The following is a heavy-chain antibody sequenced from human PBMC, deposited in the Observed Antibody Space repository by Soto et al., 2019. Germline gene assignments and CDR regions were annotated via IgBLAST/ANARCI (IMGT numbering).Heavy chain of an antibody. Sequence: QVQLTESGGGVVQPGRSLRLSCAASGFSFSTYGMHWVRQAPGKGLEWLTLISHDGSKKYFVDSVRGRFTVSRDNSRNTLFLEMNNLRPEDTATYYCAKDSYLVTAMDVWGQGTTVIVSS. CDR2: ISHDGSKK. CDR1: GFSFSTYG. CDR3: AKDSYLVTAMDV. V-gene: IGHV3-30*18. J-gene: IGHJ6*02. D-gene: IGHD1-26*01.